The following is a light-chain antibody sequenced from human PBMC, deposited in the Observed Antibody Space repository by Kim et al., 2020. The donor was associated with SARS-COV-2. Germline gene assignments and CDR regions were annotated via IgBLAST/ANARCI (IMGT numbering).Light chain of an antibody. J-gene: IGKJ1*01. CDR3: QKYNSAPRT. V-gene: IGKV1-27*01. CDR1: QGISNY. CDR2: AAS. Sequence: DIRMTQSPSSLSASVGDRVTITCRASQGISNYLAWYQQKPGKVPKLLIYAASTLQSGFPSRFSGSGSGTDFTLTISSLQPEDVATYYCQKYNSAPRTFGQGTKVEIK.